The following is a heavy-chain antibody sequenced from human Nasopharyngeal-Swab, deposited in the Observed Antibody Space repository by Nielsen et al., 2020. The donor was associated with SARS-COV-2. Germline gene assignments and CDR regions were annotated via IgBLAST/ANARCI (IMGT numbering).Heavy chain of an antibody. CDR3: ARGLIAAAGIFDY. V-gene: IGHV5-51*01. D-gene: IGHD6-13*01. Sequence: GESLKLSCKGSGYSFTSSWIGWVRQMPGKGLEWMVIIYPGDSDTRYSPSFQGQVTISADKSISTAYLQWSSLKASDTAMYYCARGLIAAAGIFDYWGQGTLVTVSS. CDR1: GYSFTSSW. CDR2: IYPGDSDT. J-gene: IGHJ4*02.